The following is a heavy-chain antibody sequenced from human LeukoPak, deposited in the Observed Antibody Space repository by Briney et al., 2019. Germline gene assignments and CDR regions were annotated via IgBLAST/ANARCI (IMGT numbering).Heavy chain of an antibody. J-gene: IGHJ5*02. V-gene: IGHV1-69*05. CDR1: GGTFSSYA. CDR3: ARDHFVVVPAAISGWFDP. Sequence: SVKVSCKASGGTFSSYAISWVRQAPGQGLEWMGGIIPIFGTANYAQKFQGRVTITTDESTSTAYMELSSLRSEDTAVYYCARDHFVVVPAAISGWFDPWGQGTLVTVSS. D-gene: IGHD2-2*01. CDR2: IIPIFGTA.